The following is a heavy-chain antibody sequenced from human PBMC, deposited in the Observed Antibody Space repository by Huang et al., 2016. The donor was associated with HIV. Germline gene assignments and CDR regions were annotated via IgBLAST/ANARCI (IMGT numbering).Heavy chain of an antibody. V-gene: IGHV3-11*04. Sequence: QVQLVESGGGLVKPGGSLRLSCAASGFTLSDNYVNWIRQAPGKGLEWVSYISGSGYRIYYADAVKGRFTISRDNAKNSLYLQMNSLRVEDTGIYFCARGQTAYYDSSGHMDVWGKGTTVSVSS. CDR3: ARGQTAYYDSSGHMDV. J-gene: IGHJ6*03. D-gene: IGHD3-22*01. CDR2: ISGSGYRI. CDR1: GFTLSDNY.